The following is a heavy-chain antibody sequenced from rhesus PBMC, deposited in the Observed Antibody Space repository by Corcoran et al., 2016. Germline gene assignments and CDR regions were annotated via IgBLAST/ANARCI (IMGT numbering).Heavy chain of an antibody. V-gene: IGHV4-73*01. CDR2: IYGNSSNT. Sequence: QVKLQQWGEGLVKPSETLSLTCAVYGGSISGYYYWSWIRQPAGNGLEWIGYIYGNSSNTNYNPAHKKRVTISKDTSKNQFSLKLSSVTAADTAVYYCAREIHYCSGGVCYTGFDYWGQGVLVTVSS. CDR1: GGSISGYYY. CDR3: AREIHYCSGGVCYTGFDY. J-gene: IGHJ4*01. D-gene: IGHD2-39*02.